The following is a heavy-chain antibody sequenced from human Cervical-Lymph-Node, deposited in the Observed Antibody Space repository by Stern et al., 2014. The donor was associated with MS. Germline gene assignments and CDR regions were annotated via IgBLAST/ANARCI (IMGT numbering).Heavy chain of an antibody. CDR3: ARAPYDYANWYGMDV. J-gene: IGHJ6*02. Sequence: QVQLQESGPGLVRPSETLSLTCIASGGSISSYYWSWIRQPPGKGLEWVGHRYFSGSANYNPSLKSRVTVTVDMSKNQFSLNLSSVTAADTAVYYCARAPYDYANWYGMDVWGQGTTVYVSS. V-gene: IGHV4-59*01. CDR1: GGSISSYY. D-gene: IGHD4-17*01. CDR2: RYFSGSA.